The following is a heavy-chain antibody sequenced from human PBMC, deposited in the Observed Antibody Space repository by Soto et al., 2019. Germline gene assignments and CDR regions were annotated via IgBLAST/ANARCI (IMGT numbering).Heavy chain of an antibody. CDR3: ARQWGNRYYYYGMDV. CDR1: GFTFSSYW. J-gene: IGHJ6*02. D-gene: IGHD7-27*01. CDR2: INSDGSST. V-gene: IGHV3-74*01. Sequence: LRLSCAASGFTFSSYWMHWVRQAPGKGLVWVSRINSDGSSTSYADSVKGRFTISRDNAKNTLYLQMNSLRAEDTAVYYCARQWGNRYYYYGMDVWGQGTTVTVSS.